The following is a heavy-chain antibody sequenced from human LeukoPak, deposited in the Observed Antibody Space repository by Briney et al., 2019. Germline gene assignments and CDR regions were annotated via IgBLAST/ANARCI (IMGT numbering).Heavy chain of an antibody. CDR2: IRSKANSYAT. CDR3: TSTMRITMVRGVNNDAFDI. J-gene: IGHJ3*02. D-gene: IGHD3-10*01. CDR1: GFIFSNYG. V-gene: IGHV3-73*01. Sequence: GRSLRLSCAASGFIFSNYGMNWVRQASGKGLEWVGRIRSKANSYATAYAASVKGRFTISRDDSKNTAYLQMNSLKTEDTAVYYCTSTMRITMVRGVNNDAFDIWGQGTMVTVSS.